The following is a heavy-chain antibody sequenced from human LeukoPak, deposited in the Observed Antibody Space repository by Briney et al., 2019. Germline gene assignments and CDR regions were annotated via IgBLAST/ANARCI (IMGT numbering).Heavy chain of an antibody. CDR3: ARQVFRSGWYDWGVDY. J-gene: IGHJ4*02. CDR2: IYPGDSDT. V-gene: IGHV5-51*01. D-gene: IGHD6-19*01. CDR1: GYSFINYW. Sequence: GESLKISCKGSGYSFINYWIGWVRQMPGKGLEWMGIIYPGDSDTRYSPSFQGQVTISADKSISTAYLQWSSLKASDTAMYYCARQVFRSGWYDWGVDYWGQGTLVTVSS.